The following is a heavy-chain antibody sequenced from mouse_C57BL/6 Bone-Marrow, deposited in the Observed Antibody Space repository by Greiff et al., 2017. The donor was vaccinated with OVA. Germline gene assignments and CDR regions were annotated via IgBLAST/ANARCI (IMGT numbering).Heavy chain of an antibody. J-gene: IGHJ4*01. CDR1: GYTFTDYY. Sequence: QVQLQQSGPELVKPGASVKISCKASGYTFTDYYINWVKQRPGQGLEWIGWIFPGSGSTYYNEKFKGKATLTVDKSSSTAYMVLSSLTSEDSAVYFCAREEVYYGYAMDYWGQGTSVTVSS. CDR2: IFPGSGST. CDR3: AREEVYYGYAMDY. D-gene: IGHD2-1*01. V-gene: IGHV1-75*01.